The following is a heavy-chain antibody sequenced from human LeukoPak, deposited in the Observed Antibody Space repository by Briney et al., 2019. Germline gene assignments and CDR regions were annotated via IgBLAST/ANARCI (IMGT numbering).Heavy chain of an antibody. D-gene: IGHD3-3*01. J-gene: IGHJ6*02. CDR1: GYTFTGYY. CDR2: INPNSGGT. V-gene: IGHV1-2*02. CDR3: ARVGYYDFWSGSYYYYYGMDV. Sequence: VASVKVSCKASGYTFTGYYMHWVRQAPGQGLEWMGWINPNSGGTNYAQKFQGRVTMTRGTSISTAYMELSRLRSDDTAVYYCARVGYYDFWSGSYYYYYGMDVWGQGTTVTVSS.